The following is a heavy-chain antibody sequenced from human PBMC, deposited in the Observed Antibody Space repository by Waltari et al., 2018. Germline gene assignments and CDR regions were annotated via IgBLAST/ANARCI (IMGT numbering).Heavy chain of an antibody. D-gene: IGHD5-18*01. CDR2: ISWNSGSI. J-gene: IGHJ6*02. Sequence: EVQLVESGGGLVQPGRSLRLSCAASGFTFDDYAMHWVRQAPGKGLEWVSGISWNSGSIGYADSVKGRFTISRDNAKKSLYLQMNSLRAEDTALYYCAKETYSYGSNYYYYYGMDVWGQGTTVTVSS. CDR1: GFTFDDYA. V-gene: IGHV3-9*01. CDR3: AKETYSYGSNYYYYYGMDV.